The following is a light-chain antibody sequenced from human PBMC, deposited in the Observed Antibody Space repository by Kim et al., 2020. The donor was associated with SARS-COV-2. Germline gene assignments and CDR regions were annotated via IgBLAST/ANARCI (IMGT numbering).Light chain of an antibody. V-gene: IGLV1-44*01. CDR1: TSNIETNT. CDR3: AAWEDSPDGYVV. Sequence: ELTQPPSVSGTPGQRVSISCSGGTSNIETNTVNWYQQLPGAAPKLLIHTNNQRPSGVPDRFSGSRFGTSASLTISGLQSEDEADYFCAAWEDSPDGYVVFGGGTKLTVL. J-gene: IGLJ2*01. CDR2: TNN.